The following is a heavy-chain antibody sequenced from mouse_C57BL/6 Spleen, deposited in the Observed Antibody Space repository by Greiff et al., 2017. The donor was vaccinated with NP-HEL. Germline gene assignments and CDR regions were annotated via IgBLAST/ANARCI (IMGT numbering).Heavy chain of an antibody. J-gene: IGHJ2*01. CDR2: INYDGSST. Sequence: EVKLMESEGGLVQPGSSMKLSCTASGFTFSDYYMAWVRQVPEKGLEWVANINYDGSSTYYLDSLKSRFIISRDNAKNILYLQMSSLKSEDTATYYCARGHYYGSSYFDYWGQGTTLTVSS. D-gene: IGHD1-1*01. V-gene: IGHV5-16*01. CDR1: GFTFSDYY. CDR3: ARGHYYGSSYFDY.